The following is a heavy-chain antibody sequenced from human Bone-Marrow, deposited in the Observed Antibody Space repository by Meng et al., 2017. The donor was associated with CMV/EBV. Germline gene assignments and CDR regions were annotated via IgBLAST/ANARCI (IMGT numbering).Heavy chain of an antibody. J-gene: IGHJ6*02. Sequence: GESLKISCAASGFTFSSYSMNWVRQAPGKGLEWVSYISSSSSTIYYADSVKGRFTISRDNAKNSLYLQMSSLRAEDTAVYYCARVMTTVTPLHYGMDVWGQGTTVTVSS. V-gene: IGHV3-48*04. CDR1: GFTFSSYS. CDR3: ARVMTTVTPLHYGMDV. CDR2: ISSSSSTI. D-gene: IGHD4-11*01.